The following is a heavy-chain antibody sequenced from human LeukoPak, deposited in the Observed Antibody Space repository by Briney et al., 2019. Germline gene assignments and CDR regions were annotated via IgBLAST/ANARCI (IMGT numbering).Heavy chain of an antibody. CDR3: ARGKYYGSGSYQY. CDR1: GFTFSDYY. J-gene: IGHJ4*02. CDR2: ISSSSSYT. D-gene: IGHD3-10*01. Sequence: GGSLRLSRAASGFTFSDYYMSWIRQAPGKGLEWVSYISSSSSYTNYADSVKGRFTISRDNAKNSLYLQMNSLRAEDTAVYYCARGKYYGSGSYQYWGQGTLVTVSS. V-gene: IGHV3-11*06.